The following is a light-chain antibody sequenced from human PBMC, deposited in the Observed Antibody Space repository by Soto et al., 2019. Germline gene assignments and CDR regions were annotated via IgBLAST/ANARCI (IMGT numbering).Light chain of an antibody. V-gene: IGKV1-5*01. Sequence: DVQMTQSPSTLSASVGGRVTITCRASQSIINWLAWYQQKPGKAPKLLIYGASSLESGVPSRFSGSGSETEFTLTITNLQPDDSATYYCQQYDSFSGTFGQGTKVDIK. CDR3: QQYDSFSGT. J-gene: IGKJ1*01. CDR2: GAS. CDR1: QSIINW.